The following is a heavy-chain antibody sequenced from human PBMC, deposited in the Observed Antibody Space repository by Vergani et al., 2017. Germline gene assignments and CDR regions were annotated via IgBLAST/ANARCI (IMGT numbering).Heavy chain of an antibody. V-gene: IGHV1-69*01. Sequence: QVQLVQSGAEVKKPGSSVKVSCKTSGGTFKSNTFSWVRQAPGQGLEWMGGIIPIFGTADYAQDFQGRLSITADESTSTVYMELSSLRSEDTAVYYCARARGIVGANPDAFDIWGQGTMVTVSS. D-gene: IGHD1-26*01. CDR2: IIPIFGTA. CDR1: GGTFKSNT. CDR3: ARARGIVGANPDAFDI. J-gene: IGHJ3*02.